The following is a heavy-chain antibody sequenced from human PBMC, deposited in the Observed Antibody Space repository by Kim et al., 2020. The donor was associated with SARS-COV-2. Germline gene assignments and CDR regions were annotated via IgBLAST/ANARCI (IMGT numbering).Heavy chain of an antibody. V-gene: IGHV3-74*01. CDR2: IYSDGSGT. Sequence: GGSLRLSCAASGFTFSSYWMHWVRQAPGKGLVWVSRIYSDGSGTSYADSVKGRFTISRDNAKNTLYLQMNSLRAEDTALYYCARRAVDSSGTYYFDYWGQGTLVTVSS. CDR3: ARRAVDSSGTYYFDY. J-gene: IGHJ4*02. D-gene: IGHD3-22*01. CDR1: GFTFSSYW.